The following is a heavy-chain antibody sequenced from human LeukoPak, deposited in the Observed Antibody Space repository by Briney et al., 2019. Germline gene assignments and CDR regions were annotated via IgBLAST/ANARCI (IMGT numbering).Heavy chain of an antibody. D-gene: IGHD3/OR15-3a*01. CDR3: AKDAQRGFDFSNSLES. CDR1: GFTFSHYG. CDR2: IWSDGTEK. J-gene: IGHJ4*02. V-gene: IGHV3-33*06. Sequence: PGRSLRLSCATSGFTFSHYGMHWVRRAPGKGLEWVAVIWSDGTEKYYGDSVKGRFTISRDNSKKTVYLQMNSLRVEDTAVYYCAKDAQRGFDFSNSLESWGQGTLVTVSS.